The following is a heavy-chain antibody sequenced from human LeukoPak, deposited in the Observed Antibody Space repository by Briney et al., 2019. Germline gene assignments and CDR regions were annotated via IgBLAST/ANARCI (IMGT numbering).Heavy chain of an antibody. CDR1: GFTFSSYG. CDR3: AKWGCSGGSCYPFDY. D-gene: IGHD2-15*01. J-gene: IGHJ4*02. Sequence: GGSLRLSCAASGFTFSSYGMSWVRQAPGKGLEWVSAISGSRNNTYYADSVKGRFTISRDNSKNTLYLQMNSLRAEDTAVYYCAKWGCSGGSCYPFDYWGQGTLVTVSS. CDR2: ISGSRNNT. V-gene: IGHV3-23*01.